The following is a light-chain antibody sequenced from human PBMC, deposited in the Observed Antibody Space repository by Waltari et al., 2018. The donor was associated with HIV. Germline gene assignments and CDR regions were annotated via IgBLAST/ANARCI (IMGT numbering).Light chain of an antibody. CDR2: YNN. Sequence: QSVLTQPPSASGTPGQRVTISCSGSSSNIGGNTVSWYQQLPGTAPKLLIYYNNERPSAVPDRFSGSKSGTLASLAISGLQSDDEAHYYCATWDASLHDFYVFGTGTKVTVL. V-gene: IGLV1-44*01. J-gene: IGLJ1*01. CDR1: SSNIGGNT. CDR3: ATWDASLHDFYV.